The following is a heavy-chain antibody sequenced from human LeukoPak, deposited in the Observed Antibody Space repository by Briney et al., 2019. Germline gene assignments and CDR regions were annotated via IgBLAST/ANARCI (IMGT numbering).Heavy chain of an antibody. D-gene: IGHD3-22*01. CDR2: IYTSGST. Sequence: SETLSLTCTVSGGSISSYYWSWIRQPAGKGLEWIGRIYTSGSTNYNPSLKSRVTMSVDTSKNQFSLKLSSVTAADTAVYYCARVGYYDSSGSFDLHDYWGQGTLVTVSS. V-gene: IGHV4-4*07. CDR1: GGSISSYY. CDR3: ARVGYYDSSGSFDLHDY. J-gene: IGHJ4*02.